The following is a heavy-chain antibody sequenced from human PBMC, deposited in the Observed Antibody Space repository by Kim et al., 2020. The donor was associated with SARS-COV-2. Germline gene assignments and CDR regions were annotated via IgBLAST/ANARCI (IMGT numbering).Heavy chain of an antibody. CDR1: GFTFSSYA. CDR2: IGGAGDT. V-gene: IGHV3-13*04. CDR3: ARAIQDSSSSSYYYHGLDV. Sequence: GGSLRLSCAASGFTFSSYAMHWVRQATGKGLEWVSAIGGAGDTSYPGDVEGRLSISSENDTNYMYLQLNSPRAADAAVDYCARAIQDSSSSSYYYHGLDV. D-gene: IGHD6-6*01. J-gene: IGHJ6*01.